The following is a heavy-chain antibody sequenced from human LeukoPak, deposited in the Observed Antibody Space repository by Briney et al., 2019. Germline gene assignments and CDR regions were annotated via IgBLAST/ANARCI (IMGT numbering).Heavy chain of an antibody. Sequence: PGRSLRLSCAASGFSFSNSAMHWVRQAPGKGLEYVSAITGNVAFTYYAHSVRGRFTISRDNSKNTLYLQMGSLRGEDMARYYCARAEDSGSYDYWGQGTLVTVSS. CDR2: ITGNVAFT. CDR1: GFSFSNSA. J-gene: IGHJ4*02. V-gene: IGHV3-64*01. CDR3: ARAEDSGSYDY. D-gene: IGHD3-10*01.